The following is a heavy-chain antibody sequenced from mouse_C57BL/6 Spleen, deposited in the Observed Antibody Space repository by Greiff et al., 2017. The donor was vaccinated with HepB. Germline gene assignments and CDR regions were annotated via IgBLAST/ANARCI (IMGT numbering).Heavy chain of an antibody. V-gene: IGHV1-53*01. J-gene: IGHJ1*03. Sequence: QVQLQQSGTELVKPGASVKLSCKASGYTFTSYWMHWVKQRPGQGLEWIGNINPSNGGTNYTEKFKSKATLTVDKSSSTAYMQLSSLTSEDSAVYYCAKKATLGDYGSSYGGYFDVWGTGTTVTVSS. CDR1: GYTFTSYW. CDR2: INPSNGGT. D-gene: IGHD1-1*01. CDR3: AKKATLGDYGSSYGGYFDV.